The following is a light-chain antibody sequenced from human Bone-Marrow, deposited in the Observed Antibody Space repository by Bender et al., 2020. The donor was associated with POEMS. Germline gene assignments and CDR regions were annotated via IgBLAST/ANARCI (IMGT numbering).Light chain of an antibody. CDR3: QSYDSSLSTWV. Sequence: QSVLTQPPSVSGAPGQRVTISCTGSSSNTGSGYDINWYQHLPGTAPKLLIYGYNNRPSGVPDRFSGSKSGNTASLTITGLQAEDEADYYCQSYDSSLSTWVFGGGTKLTVL. J-gene: IGLJ3*02. V-gene: IGLV1-40*01. CDR1: SSNTGSGYD. CDR2: GYN.